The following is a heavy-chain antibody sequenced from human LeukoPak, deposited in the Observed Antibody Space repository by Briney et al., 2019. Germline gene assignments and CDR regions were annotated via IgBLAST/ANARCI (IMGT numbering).Heavy chain of an antibody. CDR1: GGSFSGYY. CDR2: INHSGST. J-gene: IGHJ3*02. Sequence: PSEILSLTCAVYGGSFSGYYRSWIRQPPGKGLEWIGEINHSGSTNYNPSLKSRVTISVDTSKNQFSLKLSSVTAADTAVYYCARGNSSSWTDAFDIWGQGTMVTVSS. V-gene: IGHV4-34*01. CDR3: ARGNSSSWTDAFDI. D-gene: IGHD6-13*01.